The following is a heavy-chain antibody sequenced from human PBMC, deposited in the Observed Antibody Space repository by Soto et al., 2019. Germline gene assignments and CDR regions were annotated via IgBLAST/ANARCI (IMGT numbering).Heavy chain of an antibody. J-gene: IGHJ6*02. CDR1: GYTFTSYG. D-gene: IGHD2-2*01. Sequence: ASAKVSCKASGYTFTSYGISWVRQAPGQGLEWMGWISAYNGNTNYAQKLQGRVTMTTDTSTSTAYMELRSLRSDDTAVYYCARDNPFYCSSTSCPDYYYYGMDVWGQGTTVTVSS. CDR3: ARDNPFYCSSTSCPDYYYYGMDV. CDR2: ISAYNGNT. V-gene: IGHV1-18*01.